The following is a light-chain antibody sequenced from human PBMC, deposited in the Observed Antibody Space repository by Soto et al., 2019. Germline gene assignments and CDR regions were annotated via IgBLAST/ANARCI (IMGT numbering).Light chain of an antibody. Sequence: EIVLTQSPATLSLSPGERATLSCRASQSVSSYLAWYQQKPGQAPRLLIYDASNRSTGIPARLSGSGSGTDFTLAISSLEPEDFAVYYWQQRSNWPHTFGGGTNVEIK. J-gene: IGKJ4*01. V-gene: IGKV3-11*01. CDR1: QSVSSY. CDR3: QQRSNWPHT. CDR2: DAS.